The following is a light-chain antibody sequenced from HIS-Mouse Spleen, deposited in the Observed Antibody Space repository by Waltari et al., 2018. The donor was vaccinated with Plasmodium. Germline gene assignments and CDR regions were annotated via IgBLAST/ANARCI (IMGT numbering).Light chain of an antibody. J-gene: IGLJ3*02. Sequence: QSVLTQPPSASGTPGQRVTISCSGSSSNIGSNYVYWYQQLPGTAPKLLIHRNTRGPSGVPGGFSCCKAGPSVSLASSGLRSEDGADYYCAAWDDSLSGRVFGGGTKLTVL. V-gene: IGLV1-47*01. CDR2: RNT. CDR3: AAWDDSLSGRV. CDR1: SSNIGSNY.